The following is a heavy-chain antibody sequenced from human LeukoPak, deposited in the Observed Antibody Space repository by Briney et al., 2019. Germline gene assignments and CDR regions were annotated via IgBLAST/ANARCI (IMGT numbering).Heavy chain of an antibody. D-gene: IGHD3-10*02. Sequence: PGGSLRLSCAASGFTFSSYEMNWVRQAPGKGLEWVSYLSSSGSTIYYADPVKGRFTISRDNAKNSLYLQINSLRAEDTAVYYCAELGITMIGGVRGKGTTVTISS. CDR2: LSSSGSTI. J-gene: IGHJ6*04. CDR3: AELGITMIGGV. CDR1: GFTFSSYE. V-gene: IGHV3-48*03.